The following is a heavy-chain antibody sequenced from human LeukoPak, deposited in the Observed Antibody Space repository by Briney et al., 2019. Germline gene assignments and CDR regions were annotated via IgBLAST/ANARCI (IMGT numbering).Heavy chain of an antibody. Sequence: TGGSLRLSCAASGFTFSAFGMHWVRQPPGQGLKGVAFIQHDGSNTYYEGPVKGRLSISRYNSTNPLYLHMDSLRPDDPAVYYCATAASLTYPYMDVWGKGTTVTVSS. J-gene: IGHJ6*03. CDR3: ATAASLTYPYMDV. D-gene: IGHD3-16*01. CDR2: IQHDGSNT. CDR1: GFTFSAFG. V-gene: IGHV3-30*02.